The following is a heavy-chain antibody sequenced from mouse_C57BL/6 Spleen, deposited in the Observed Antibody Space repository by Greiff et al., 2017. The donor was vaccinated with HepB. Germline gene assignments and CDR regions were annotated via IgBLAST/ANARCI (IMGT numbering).Heavy chain of an antibody. V-gene: IGHV1-55*01. D-gene: IGHD2-1*01. CDR2: IYPGSGST. Sequence: QVQLQQPGAELVKPGASVKMSCKASGYTFTSYWITWVKQRPGQGLEWIGDIYPGSGSTNYNEKFKSKATLTVDTSSSTAYMQLSGLTSEDSAVYYCARGDYYGNYFDYWGQGTTLTVSS. CDR1: GYTFTSYW. CDR3: ARGDYYGNYFDY. J-gene: IGHJ2*01.